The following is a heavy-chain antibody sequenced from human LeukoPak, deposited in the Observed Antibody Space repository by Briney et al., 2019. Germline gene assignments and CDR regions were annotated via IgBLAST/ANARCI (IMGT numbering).Heavy chain of an antibody. CDR2: IKRKTDGSTT. CDR3: TTSRMSIFDI. CDR1: GFTLSNAW. V-gene: IGHV3-15*01. J-gene: IGHJ3*02. Sequence: KPGGSLRLSCAASGFTLSNAWMSWVRQAAGKGLEWVGRIKRKTDGSTTDYAAAVKGIFTISRDDSKNTLYLQMNSLKTEDTAVYYCTTSRMSIFDIWGQGTMVTVSS.